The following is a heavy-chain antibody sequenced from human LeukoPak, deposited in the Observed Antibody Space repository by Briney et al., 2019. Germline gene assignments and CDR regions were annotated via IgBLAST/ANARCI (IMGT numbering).Heavy chain of an antibody. CDR1: GYTFSSYG. V-gene: IGHV1-18*01. D-gene: IGHD4-17*01. CDR2: ISAYIGNT. CDR3: ARTIDYGDSEVLDY. Sequence: GASVKVSCKASGYTFSSYGVSWVRQAPGQGLEWMGWISAYIGNTNYAQKVQGRVTMTTDTSTSTAYMDLRSLRSDDTAVYYCARTIDYGDSEVLDYWGQGTLVTVSS. J-gene: IGHJ4*02.